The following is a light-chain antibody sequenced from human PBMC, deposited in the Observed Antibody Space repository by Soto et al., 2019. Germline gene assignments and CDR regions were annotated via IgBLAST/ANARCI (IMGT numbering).Light chain of an antibody. CDR2: DAS. CDR1: QSVSSS. Sequence: EIVLTQSPATLSLSPGERATLYCRASQSVSSSLAWYQQKPGQAPRLLIYDASNRATGIPVRFSGGGSGTDFTLTISSLEPEDFAVYYWQQRSNWPGTFGQGTKVEIK. V-gene: IGKV3-11*01. J-gene: IGKJ1*01. CDR3: QQRSNWPGT.